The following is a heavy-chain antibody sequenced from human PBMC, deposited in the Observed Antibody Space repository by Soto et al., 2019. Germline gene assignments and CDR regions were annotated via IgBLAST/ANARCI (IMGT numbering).Heavy chain of an antibody. Sequence: QVHLVQSGAEAKKPGASVKVSCKGSGYGFTTYGITWVRQAPGQGLEWMAWISAHNGNTNYAQKLQGRVTVTRDTSTSTAYMELRSLRSDDTAVYYCARGRYGDYWGQGALVTVSS. CDR3: ARGRYGDY. D-gene: IGHD1-1*01. J-gene: IGHJ4*02. V-gene: IGHV1-18*01. CDR2: ISAHNGNT. CDR1: GYGFTTYG.